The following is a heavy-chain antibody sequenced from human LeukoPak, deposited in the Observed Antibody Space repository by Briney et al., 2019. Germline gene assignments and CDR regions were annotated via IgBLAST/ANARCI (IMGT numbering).Heavy chain of an antibody. Sequence: SETLSFTCTVSGGSISSYYWSWIRQPPGKGLEWIGYIYYSGSTNYNPSLKSRVTISVDTSKNQFSLKLSSVTAADTAVYYCARVALNYYDSSGPTYYFDYWGQGTLVTVSS. CDR2: IYYSGST. V-gene: IGHV4-59*01. CDR1: GGSISSYY. J-gene: IGHJ4*02. D-gene: IGHD3-22*01. CDR3: ARVALNYYDSSGPTYYFDY.